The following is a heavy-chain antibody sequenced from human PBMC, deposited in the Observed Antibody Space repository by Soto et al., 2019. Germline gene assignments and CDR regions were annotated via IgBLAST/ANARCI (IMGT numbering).Heavy chain of an antibody. V-gene: IGHV3-23*01. CDR3: ARENVDIVATTGLYGMDV. CDR1: GFTFSSYA. Sequence: PGGSLRLSCAASGFTFSSYAMSWVRQAPGKGLEWVSAISGSGGSTYYADSVKGRFTISRDNSKNTLYLQMNSLRSEDTAVYYCARENVDIVATTGLYGMDVWGQGTTVTVS. J-gene: IGHJ6*02. CDR2: ISGSGGST. D-gene: IGHD5-12*01.